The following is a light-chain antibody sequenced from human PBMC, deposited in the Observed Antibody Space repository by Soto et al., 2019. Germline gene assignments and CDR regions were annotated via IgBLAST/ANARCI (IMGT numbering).Light chain of an antibody. V-gene: IGLV2-8*01. Sequence: QSVLTQPPSVSGSPGQSVTISCSGTSGDVGGYNYVSWYQRHPGTAPKLVIYEVSERPSAVPDRFSGSKSGNTASLTVSGLQADDEADYYCSSYAGNNIVVFGGGTKVTVL. CDR2: EVS. CDR1: SGDVGGYNY. CDR3: SSYAGNNIVV. J-gene: IGLJ2*01.